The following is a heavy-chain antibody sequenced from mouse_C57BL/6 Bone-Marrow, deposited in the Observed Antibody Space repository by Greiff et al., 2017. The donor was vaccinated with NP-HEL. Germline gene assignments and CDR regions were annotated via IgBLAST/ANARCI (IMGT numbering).Heavy chain of an antibody. CDR2: IDPNSGGT. CDR3: APLYDGYPAWFAY. D-gene: IGHD2-3*01. J-gene: IGHJ3*01. V-gene: IGHV1-72*01. CDR1: GYTFTSYW. Sequence: VKLQQPGAELVKPGASVKLSCKASGYTFTSYWMHWVKQRPGRGLEWIGRIDPNSGGTKYNEKFKSKATLTVDKPSSTAYMQLSSLTSEDSAVYYCAPLYDGYPAWFAYWGQGTLVTVSA.